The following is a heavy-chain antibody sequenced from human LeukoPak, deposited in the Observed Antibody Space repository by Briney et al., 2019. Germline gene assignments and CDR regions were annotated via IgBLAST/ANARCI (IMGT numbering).Heavy chain of an antibody. V-gene: IGHV3-48*03. Sequence: GGSLRLSCAASGFTFSSYEMNWVRQAPGKGLEWISYISSSGSMKYYADSVKGRFTISRDNAKNSLYLQMNSLRAEDTAVYYCARDGGLYDDFVGSDYWGQGTLVTVSS. J-gene: IGHJ4*02. D-gene: IGHD4-17*01. CDR2: ISSSGSMK. CDR3: ARDGGLYDDFVGSDY. CDR1: GFTFSSYE.